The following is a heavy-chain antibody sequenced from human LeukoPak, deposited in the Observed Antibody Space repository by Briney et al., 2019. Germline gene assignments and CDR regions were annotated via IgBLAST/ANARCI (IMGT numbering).Heavy chain of an antibody. CDR2: IYYSGST. CDR3: ARLGDLRFLVWLLLGP. CDR1: GGSISSYY. Sequence: SETLSLTCTVSGGSISSYYWSWIRQPPGKGLEWIGYIYYSGSTNYNPSLKSRVTISVDTSKNQFSLKLSSVTAADTAVYYCARLGDLRFLVWLLLGPWGQGTLVTVSS. D-gene: IGHD3-3*01. J-gene: IGHJ5*02. V-gene: IGHV4-59*08.